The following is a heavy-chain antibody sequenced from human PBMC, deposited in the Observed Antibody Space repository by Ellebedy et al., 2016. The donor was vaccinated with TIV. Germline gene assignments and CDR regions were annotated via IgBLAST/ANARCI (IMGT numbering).Heavy chain of an antibody. V-gene: IGHV3-7*01. CDR2: IKQDGSDK. CDR3: VRGGGSLDY. D-gene: IGHD3-10*01. CDR1: GFSFSTYW. J-gene: IGHJ4*02. Sequence: GESLKISXAASGFSFSTYWMSWVRQPPGKGLEWVANIKQDGSDKYYVDSEKGRFTISRDNAKNSLYLQVNSLRVEDTAVYYCVRGGGSLDYWGQGTLVTVSS.